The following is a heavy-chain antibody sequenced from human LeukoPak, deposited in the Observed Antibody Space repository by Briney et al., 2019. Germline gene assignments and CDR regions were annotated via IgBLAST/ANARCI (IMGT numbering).Heavy chain of an antibody. J-gene: IGHJ4*02. CDR2: INPSGGST. CDR1: GYTFTSYY. V-gene: IGHV1-46*01. CDR3: ARGMGSGSYYNVKPDY. D-gene: IGHD3-10*01. Sequence: ASVKVSCKASGYTFTSYYMHWVRQAPGQGLEWMGIINPSGGSTSYAQKFQGRVTMTRDTSTSTVYMELSSLRSDDTAVYYCARGMGSGSYYNVKPDYWGQGTLVTVSS.